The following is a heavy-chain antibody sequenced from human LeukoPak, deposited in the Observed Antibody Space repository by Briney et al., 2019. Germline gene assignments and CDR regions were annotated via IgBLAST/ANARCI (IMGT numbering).Heavy chain of an antibody. V-gene: IGHV3-9*01. CDR2: ISWNGDMI. Sequence: GGSLRLSCAASGFIFDDYAMHWVRQVPGKGLEWVSGISWNGDMIGYADSVKGRFTISRDNAKNSLNLQMNSLRPEDTALYYCAGYCTSSRCYGDDYWGQGTLVTVSS. CDR3: AGYCTSSRCYGDDY. CDR1: GFIFDDYA. D-gene: IGHD2-2*01. J-gene: IGHJ4*02.